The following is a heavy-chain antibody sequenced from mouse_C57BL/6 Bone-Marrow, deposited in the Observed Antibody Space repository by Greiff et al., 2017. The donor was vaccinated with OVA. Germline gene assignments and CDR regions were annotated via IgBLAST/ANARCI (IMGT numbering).Heavy chain of an antibody. V-gene: IGHV2-2*01. D-gene: IGHD2-1*01. Sequence: VKVEESGPGLVQPSQSLSITCTVSGFSLTSYGVHWVRQSPGKGLEWLGVIWSGGSTDYNAAFISRLSISKDNSKSQVFFKMNSLQADDTAIYYCAIIYYGHFDVWGTGTTVTVSS. CDR3: AIIYYGHFDV. CDR2: IWSGGST. J-gene: IGHJ1*03. CDR1: GFSLTSYG.